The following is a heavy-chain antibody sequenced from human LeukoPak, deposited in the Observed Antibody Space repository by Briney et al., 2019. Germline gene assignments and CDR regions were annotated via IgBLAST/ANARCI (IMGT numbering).Heavy chain of an antibody. Sequence: PGASLRLSCAASGFTFSSYAMSWVRQAPGKGLEWVSAISGSGGSTYYADSVKGRFTISRDNSKNTLYLQMNSLRAEDTAVYYCAKGPSTAMVFYWLDPWGQGTLVTVSS. D-gene: IGHD5-18*01. CDR2: ISGSGGST. J-gene: IGHJ5*02. V-gene: IGHV3-23*01. CDR1: GFTFSSYA. CDR3: AKGPSTAMVFYWLDP.